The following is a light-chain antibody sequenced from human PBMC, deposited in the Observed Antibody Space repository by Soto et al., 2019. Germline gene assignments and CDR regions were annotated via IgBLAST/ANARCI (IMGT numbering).Light chain of an antibody. CDR1: QSVSSSY. CDR2: GAS. V-gene: IGKV3-20*01. Sequence: EIVLTQSPGTLSLSPGERATLSCRASQSVSSSYLAWYQQKTGQAPRLLIYGASSRATGIPDRFSGSGSGTDFTLTISRLEPEDLAVYYCQQYGSSPRTFGQGTKVEIK. CDR3: QQYGSSPRT. J-gene: IGKJ1*01.